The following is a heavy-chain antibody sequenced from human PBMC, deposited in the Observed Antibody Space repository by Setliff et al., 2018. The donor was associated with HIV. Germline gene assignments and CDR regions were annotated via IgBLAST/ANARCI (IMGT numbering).Heavy chain of an antibody. CDR3: TRNIGSGTYWGSWYYMDV. D-gene: IGHD1-26*01. CDR1: GFTFSSYW. V-gene: IGHV3-7*03. CDR2: INKDGSQT. J-gene: IGHJ6*03. Sequence: PGGSLRLSCATSGFTFSSYWMSWVRQAPGKGLEWVANINKDGSQTYYVDSVKGRFTISRDTAKNSLFLQMNSLRAEDTAMYYCTRNIGSGTYWGSWYYMDVWGEGTTVTVSS.